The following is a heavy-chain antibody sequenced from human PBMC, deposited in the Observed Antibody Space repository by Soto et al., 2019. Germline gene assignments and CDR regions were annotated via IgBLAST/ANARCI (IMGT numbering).Heavy chain of an antibody. D-gene: IGHD5-12*01. CDR1: RAFINSGGFY. CDR3: ARGSNGYHFDY. V-gene: IGHV4-31*11. J-gene: IGHJ4*02. CDR2: IFHSGST. Sequence: SETLSLICAVSRAFINSGGFYYSWIRQPPGKGLEWLGYIFHSGSTLYNPSLRGRLTLSADTSRNQLSLYLTSVTAADTAVYYCARGSNGYHFDYWGQGTLVTVSS.